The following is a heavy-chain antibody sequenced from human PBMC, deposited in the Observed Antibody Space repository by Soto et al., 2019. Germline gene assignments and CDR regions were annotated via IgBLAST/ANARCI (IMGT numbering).Heavy chain of an antibody. CDR2: IVPIFGTP. J-gene: IGHJ4*02. D-gene: IGHD6-13*01. V-gene: IGHV1-69*13. CDR3: ARNKAAATGPFDY. CDR1: GGTFSSYA. Sequence: SVKVSCKASGGTFSSYAINWVRQAPGQGLDWMGGIVPIFGTPNYAQKFQGRVTITADESTSTAYMELSSLRSEDTATYYCARNKAAATGPFDYWGQGTLVTVSS.